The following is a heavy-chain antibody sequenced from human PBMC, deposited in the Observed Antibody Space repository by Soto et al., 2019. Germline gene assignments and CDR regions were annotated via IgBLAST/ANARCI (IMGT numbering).Heavy chain of an antibody. D-gene: IGHD3-9*01. Sequence: SVKVSCKASGGTFSSYAISWARQAPGQGLEWMGGIIPIFGTANYAQKFQGRVTITADESTSTAYMEMSSLRSEDTAVYYCAKESHKDDWLPYNHFDDWGQGTLVTVSS. V-gene: IGHV1-69*13. J-gene: IGHJ4*02. CDR2: IIPIFGTA. CDR1: GGTFSSYA. CDR3: AKESHKDDWLPYNHFDD.